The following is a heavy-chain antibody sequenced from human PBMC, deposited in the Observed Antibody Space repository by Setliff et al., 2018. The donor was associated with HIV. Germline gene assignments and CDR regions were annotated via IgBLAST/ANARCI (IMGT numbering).Heavy chain of an antibody. V-gene: IGHV1-3*01. CDR1: GYTFSQYP. CDR3: GRAGDYGDYVIDY. J-gene: IGHJ4*02. Sequence: GASVKVSCKASGYTFSQYPIHWVRQAPGQRLEWMGSINAGNGHTEYSQKFQDRVTITTYTPATITYMELSSLTSEDTAVYYCGRAGDYGDYVIDYWGQGTLVTVSS. D-gene: IGHD4-17*01. CDR2: INAGNGHT.